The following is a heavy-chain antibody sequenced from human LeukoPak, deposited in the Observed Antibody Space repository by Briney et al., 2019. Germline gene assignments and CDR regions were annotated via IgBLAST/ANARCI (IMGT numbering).Heavy chain of an antibody. CDR1: GFTFSNYAMH. J-gene: IGHJ4*02. CDR3: ARIQEVRGVIRYFDY. D-gene: IGHD3-10*01. Sequence: LRLSCAASGFTFSNYAMHWIRQPPGKALEWLARIDWDDDKYYSTSLKTRLTISKDTSKNQVVLTMTNMDPVDTATYYCARIQEVRGVIRYFDYWGQGTLVTVSS. V-gene: IGHV2-70*04. CDR2: IDWDDDK.